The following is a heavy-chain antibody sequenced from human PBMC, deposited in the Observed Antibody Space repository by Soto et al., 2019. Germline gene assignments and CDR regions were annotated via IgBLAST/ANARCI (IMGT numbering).Heavy chain of an antibody. J-gene: IGHJ2*01. CDR1: GYTFTSYY. V-gene: IGHV1-46*01. D-gene: IGHD3-16*01. Sequence: KVSCKSSGYTFTSYYIHWVRQAPGQGLEWMGVITPSGDSTAYAHNFQGRVTLATDTSTSTVYMELSSLRSEDTAIYYCARPRTGGGSSLWWYFDLWGRGTLVTVSS. CDR3: ARPRTGGGSSLWWYFDL. CDR2: ITPSGDST.